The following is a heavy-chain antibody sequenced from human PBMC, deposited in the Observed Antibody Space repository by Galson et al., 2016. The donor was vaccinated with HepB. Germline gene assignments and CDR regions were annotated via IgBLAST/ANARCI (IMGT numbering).Heavy chain of an antibody. CDR2: ITWDDDI. CDR3: TRIHLTTGRLDAFDV. CDR1: GFSLSTSGMS. J-gene: IGHJ3*01. V-gene: IGHV2-70*01. D-gene: IGHD1-1*01. Sequence: PALVKPTQTLTLTCTFSGFSLSTSGMSVSWIRQPPGKALEWLALITWDDDIYYSPSLKTRLTVSKDTSNNQVVLTMTNTDPLDTGTYYCTRIHLTTGRLDAFDVWGQGTLVTVSS.